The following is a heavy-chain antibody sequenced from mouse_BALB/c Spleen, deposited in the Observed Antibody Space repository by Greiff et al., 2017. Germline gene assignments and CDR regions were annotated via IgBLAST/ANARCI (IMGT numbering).Heavy chain of an antibody. CDR1: GFNIKDYY. CDR2: IDPENGDT. CDR3: NALTTVVAKGCAY. V-gene: IGHV14-4*02. Sequence: EVQLQQSGAELVRSGASVKLSCTASGFNIKDYYMHWVKQRPEQGLEWIGWIDPENGDTEYAPKFQGKATMTADTSSNTAYLQLSSLTSEDTAVYYCNALTTVVAKGCAYWGQGTLVTVSA. J-gene: IGHJ3*01. D-gene: IGHD1-1*01.